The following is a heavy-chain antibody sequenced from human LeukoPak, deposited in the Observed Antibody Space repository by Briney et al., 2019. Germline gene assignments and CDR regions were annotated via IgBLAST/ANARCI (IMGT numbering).Heavy chain of an antibody. CDR3: ARSPRRIAAAGTRLYYFDY. J-gene: IGHJ4*02. CDR2: INHSGST. CDR1: GGSFSGYY. V-gene: IGHV4-34*01. D-gene: IGHD6-13*01. Sequence: SETLSLTCAVYGGSFSGYYWSWIRQPPGKGLEWIGQINHSGSTNYNPSLKSRVTISVDTSKNQFSLKLSSVTAADTAVYYCARSPRRIAAAGTRLYYFDYWGQGTLVTVSS.